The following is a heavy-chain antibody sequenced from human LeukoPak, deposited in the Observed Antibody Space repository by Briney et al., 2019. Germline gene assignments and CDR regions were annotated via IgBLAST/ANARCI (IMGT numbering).Heavy chain of an antibody. CDR2: IYPGDSHT. CDR3: ARQTEYASGHY. CDR1: GINFSGYW. J-gene: IGHJ4*02. D-gene: IGHD3-10*01. V-gene: IGHV5-51*01. Sequence: GESLKISRQVSGINFSGYWIGWVRQMPGKGLEWMGIIYPGDSHTRYGPSFQGQVTISADKATKTAYLQWSSLQASDTAIYYCARQTEYASGHYWGQGTQVTVSS.